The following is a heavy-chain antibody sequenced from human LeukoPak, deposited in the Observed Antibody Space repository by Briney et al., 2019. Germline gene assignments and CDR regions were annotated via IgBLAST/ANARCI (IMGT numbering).Heavy chain of an antibody. CDR2: IWYDGSHK. Sequence: GGSLRLSCAASGFTFTSYGFHWVRQAPGKGLEGVAVIWYDGSHKYYVDSVKGRFNISRDNSENTVYLEMNSLRTEDTAVYYCARDFAAAAYYFDVWGQGTQVTVSS. CDR1: GFTFTSYG. J-gene: IGHJ4*02. D-gene: IGHD6-13*01. V-gene: IGHV3-33*01. CDR3: ARDFAAAAYYFDV.